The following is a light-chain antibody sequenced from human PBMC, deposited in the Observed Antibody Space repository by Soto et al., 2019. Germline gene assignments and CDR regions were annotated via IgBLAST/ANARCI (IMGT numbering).Light chain of an antibody. CDR3: RPYNYWPLT. Sequence: EVVMRQSPATLSVSPGEGATLSCRASQGIGDTLAWYQDKPGQTASHLLYDTATRSDSVPTRISSSRSGAEFSLPIISLQSEDFAVYYCRPYNYWPLTFGGGTKVDIK. J-gene: IGKJ4*01. V-gene: IGKV3-15*01. CDR2: DTA. CDR1: QGIGDT.